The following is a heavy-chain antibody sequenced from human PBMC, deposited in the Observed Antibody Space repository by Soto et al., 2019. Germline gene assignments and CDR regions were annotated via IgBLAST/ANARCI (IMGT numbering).Heavy chain of an antibody. J-gene: IGHJ5*02. CDR1: GDSIISSDFY. D-gene: IGHD3-3*02. Sequence: SETLSLTCTVSGDSIISSDFYWGWVRQPPGKGLEWIGSIFYLGSSYYNPSLKSRVTMSVDTSKNQFSLRLRSVTAADTALYFCARHRLALRKNNCFDPWRQGIMVTVSS. CDR2: IFYLGSS. V-gene: IGHV4-39*01. CDR3: ARHRLALRKNNCFDP.